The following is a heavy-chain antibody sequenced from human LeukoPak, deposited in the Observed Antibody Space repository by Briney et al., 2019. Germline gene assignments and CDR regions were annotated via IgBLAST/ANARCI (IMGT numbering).Heavy chain of an antibody. CDR1: GFTVSSNY. Sequence: GGSLRLSCAASGFTVSSNYMSWVRQAPGKGLEWVAVISYDGSNKYYADSVKGRFTISRGNSKNTLYLQMNSLRAEDTAVYYCARGPYYDSSGYTAFDIWGQGTMVTVSS. V-gene: IGHV3-30-3*01. CDR3: ARGPYYDSSGYTAFDI. D-gene: IGHD3-22*01. CDR2: ISYDGSNK. J-gene: IGHJ3*02.